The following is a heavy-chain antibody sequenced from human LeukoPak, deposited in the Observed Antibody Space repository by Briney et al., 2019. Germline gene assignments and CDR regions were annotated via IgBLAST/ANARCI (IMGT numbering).Heavy chain of an antibody. CDR1: GFTFSSYA. V-gene: IGHV1-69*04. Sequence: GGSLRLSCAASGFTFSSYAISWVRQAPGQGLEWMGRIIPILGIANYAQKFQGRVTITADKSTSTAYMELSSLRSEDTAVYYCARGPDEVGWGQGTLVTVSS. J-gene: IGHJ4*02. CDR3: ARGPDEVG. CDR2: IIPILGIA. D-gene: IGHD1-26*01.